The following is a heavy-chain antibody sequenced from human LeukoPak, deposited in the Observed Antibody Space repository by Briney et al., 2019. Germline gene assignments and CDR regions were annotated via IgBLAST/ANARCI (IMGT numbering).Heavy chain of an antibody. V-gene: IGHV4-34*01. CDR3: ARGHLFGRLFDY. Sequence: PGGSLRLSCAASGFIVSSNYMSWVRQAPGKGLEWIGEINHSGSTNYNSSLKSRVTISVDTSKNQFSLKLSSVTAADTAVYYCARGHLFGRLFDYWGQGTLVTVSS. CDR1: GFIVSSNY. D-gene: IGHD3-10*02. J-gene: IGHJ4*02. CDR2: INHSGST.